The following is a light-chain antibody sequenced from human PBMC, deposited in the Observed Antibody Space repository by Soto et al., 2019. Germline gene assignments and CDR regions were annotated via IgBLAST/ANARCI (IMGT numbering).Light chain of an antibody. Sequence: QSVLTQPASVSGSPGQSITISCTGTSSDVGGYNYVSWYQQHPGKAPKRMIYDVSSRPSGVSNRFSGSKSGYTASLTISGLQAEDEADYYCSSYTSSSTPYVFGTGTKLTVL. CDR1: SSDVGGYNY. CDR2: DVS. CDR3: SSYTSSSTPYV. V-gene: IGLV2-14*01. J-gene: IGLJ1*01.